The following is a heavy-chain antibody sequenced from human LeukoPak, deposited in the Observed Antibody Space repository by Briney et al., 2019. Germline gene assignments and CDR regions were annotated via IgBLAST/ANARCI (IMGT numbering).Heavy chain of an antibody. D-gene: IGHD6-19*01. CDR3: ARPSSGWASYYFDY. J-gene: IGHJ4*02. Sequence: ASVKVSCKASGYTFVTYGISWVRQAPGQGLEWMGWISAYNGNTNYAQKLQGRVTMTTDTSTSTAYMELRSLRSDDTAVYYCARPSSGWASYYFDYWGQGTLVTVSS. V-gene: IGHV1-18*01. CDR1: GYTFVTYG. CDR2: ISAYNGNT.